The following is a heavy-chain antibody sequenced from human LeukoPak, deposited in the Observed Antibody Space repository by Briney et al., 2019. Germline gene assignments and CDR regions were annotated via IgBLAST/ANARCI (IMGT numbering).Heavy chain of an antibody. Sequence: GGSLRLSCAASGFTFSNYGMNWVRQAPGKGLEWVSSISSGSSYIYYADSVKGRFTISRDNAKNSLYLQMNSLRAEDTAVYYCARARTMYSSGWYQVVNFDYWGQGTLVTVSS. CDR2: ISSGSSYI. CDR3: ARARTMYSSGWYQVVNFDY. D-gene: IGHD6-19*01. CDR1: GFTFSNYG. J-gene: IGHJ4*02. V-gene: IGHV3-21*01.